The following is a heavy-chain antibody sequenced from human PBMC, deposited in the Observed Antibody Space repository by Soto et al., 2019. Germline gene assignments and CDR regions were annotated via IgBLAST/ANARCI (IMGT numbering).Heavy chain of an antibody. D-gene: IGHD3-10*01. Sequence: EAQLLESGGKLVQPGESLRLYCEDSGFTFGPYAMSWVRQAPGKGLEWVPAIGGGDDNTFDADSVTGRFTIYRDNSRNTLYRQLKSLRAEDTAIYFCTRGSHGCPECENRFDGWGQGTLVTVSS. CDR1: GFTFGPYA. CDR3: TRGSHGCPECENRFDG. V-gene: IGHV3-23*01. J-gene: IGHJ5*02. CDR2: IGGGDDNT.